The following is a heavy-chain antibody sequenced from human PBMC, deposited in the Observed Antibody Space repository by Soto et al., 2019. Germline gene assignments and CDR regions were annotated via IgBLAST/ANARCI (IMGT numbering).Heavy chain of an antibody. CDR1: GGTFSSYT. CDR3: ARETTVVKSGMDV. Sequence: SVKVSCKASGGTFSSYTISWVRQAPGQGLEWMGRIIPILGIANYAQKFQGRVTITADKSTSTAYMELSSLRSEDTAVYYCARETTVVKSGMDVWGQGTTVTVSS. D-gene: IGHD4-17*01. J-gene: IGHJ6*02. CDR2: IIPILGIA. V-gene: IGHV1-69*04.